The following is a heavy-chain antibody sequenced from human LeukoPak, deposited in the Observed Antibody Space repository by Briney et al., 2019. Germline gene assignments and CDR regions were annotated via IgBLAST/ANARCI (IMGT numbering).Heavy chain of an antibody. Sequence: SQTLSLTCTVSGGSISSGSYYWSWIRQPAGKGLEWIGRIYTSGSTNYNPSLKSRVTISVDTSKNQLSLKLSSVTAADTAVYYCARVGPYCSGGSCHDYWGQGTLVTVSS. CDR1: GGSISSGSYY. CDR3: ARVGPYCSGGSCHDY. J-gene: IGHJ4*02. CDR2: IYTSGST. V-gene: IGHV4-61*02. D-gene: IGHD2-15*01.